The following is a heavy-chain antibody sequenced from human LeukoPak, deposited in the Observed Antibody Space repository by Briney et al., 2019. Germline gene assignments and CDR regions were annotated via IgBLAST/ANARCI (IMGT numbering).Heavy chain of an antibody. V-gene: IGHV3-30*01. CDR3: ARAGTTLYYYYYYYMDV. D-gene: IGHD1-7*01. Sequence: TGGSLRLSCAASGFTFSSYGMHWVRQAPGKGLEWVAVISYDGSNKYYADSVKGRFTISRDNSKNTLYLQMNSLRAEDTAVYYCARAGTTLYYYYYYYMDVWGRGTTVTVSS. CDR1: GFTFSSYG. CDR2: ISYDGSNK. J-gene: IGHJ6*03.